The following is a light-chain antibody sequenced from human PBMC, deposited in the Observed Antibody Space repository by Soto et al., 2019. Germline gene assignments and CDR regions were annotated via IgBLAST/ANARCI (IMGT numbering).Light chain of an antibody. V-gene: IGLV1-44*01. Sequence: QSVVTQPPSASGTPGQRVTISCSGSSSNIGSNTMNWYQQLPGTAPKLLLYGNNERPSGVPDRFYGSKSGTSASLAISGRQSGDEADYYCAVWDDSRNGWVFGGGTKLTVL. CDR1: SSNIGSNT. J-gene: IGLJ3*02. CDR2: GNN. CDR3: AVWDDSRNGWV.